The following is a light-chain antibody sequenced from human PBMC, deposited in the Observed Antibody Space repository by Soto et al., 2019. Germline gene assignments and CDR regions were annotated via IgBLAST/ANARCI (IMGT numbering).Light chain of an antibody. CDR3: QQYASSPLT. J-gene: IGKJ4*01. V-gene: IGKV3-20*01. CDR2: GAS. Sequence: EIVLTQSPGTLSLSPWERGTLSCRASQSVSKNYLAWYQQKPGQAPRLLIYGASSRATGIPDRFSGSGSGTDFTLTISRLEPEDFAVYSCQQYASSPLTFGGGTKVEIK. CDR1: QSVSKNY.